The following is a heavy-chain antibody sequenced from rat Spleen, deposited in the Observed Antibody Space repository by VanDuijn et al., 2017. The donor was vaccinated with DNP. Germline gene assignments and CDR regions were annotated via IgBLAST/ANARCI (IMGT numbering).Heavy chain of an antibody. Sequence: EVQLVETGGSLVQPGKSLKLTCATSGFTFSNAWMHWVRQSPEKQLEWVAQIKAKSNNYATYYAESVKGRFTISRDDSKSSVYLQMNSLKEEDSAIYYCTWTDNYFDYWGQGVMVTVSS. D-gene: IGHD1-11*01. J-gene: IGHJ2*01. CDR3: TWTDNYFDY. CDR1: GFTFSNAW. V-gene: IGHV6-8*01. CDR2: IKAKSNNYAT.